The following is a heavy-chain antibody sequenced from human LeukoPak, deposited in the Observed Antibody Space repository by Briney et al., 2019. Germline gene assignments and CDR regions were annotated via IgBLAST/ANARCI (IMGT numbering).Heavy chain of an antibody. CDR1: GFTFSSYA. CDR2: ISGSGGST. Sequence: GGSLRLSCAASGFTFSSYAMSWVRQAPGKGLEWVSAISGSGGSTYYADSVKGRFTISRDNSKNTLYLQMNSLRAEDTAVYCCAKDRSGYSYGWYYWGQGTLVTVSS. CDR3: AKDRSGYSYGWYY. D-gene: IGHD5-18*01. V-gene: IGHV3-23*01. J-gene: IGHJ4*02.